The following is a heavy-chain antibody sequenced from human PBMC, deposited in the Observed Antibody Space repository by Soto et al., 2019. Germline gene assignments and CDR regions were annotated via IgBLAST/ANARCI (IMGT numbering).Heavy chain of an antibody. J-gene: IGHJ5*02. CDR3: ARGREDFHAGSGPRWMRLAP. V-gene: IGHV4-59*01. Sequence: QVQLQESGPGLVKPSETLSLTCTVSGGSISSDFWSWIQQPPGKGLEWIGYISISGNTDYSPSLTRRATIAASTSRTLFSLTLRSVNTADTAVYFSARGREDFHAGSGPRWMRLAPWGQGTLVTVSS. D-gene: IGHD3-3*01. CDR2: ISISGNT. CDR1: GGSISSDF.